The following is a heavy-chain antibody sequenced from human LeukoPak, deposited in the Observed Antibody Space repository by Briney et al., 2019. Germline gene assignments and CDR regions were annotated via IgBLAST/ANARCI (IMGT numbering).Heavy chain of an antibody. CDR1: GFTFSSYA. J-gene: IGHJ3*02. CDR3: AKDFPLWYYDFWSGSDAFDI. Sequence: GGPLRLSCAASGFTFSSYAMSWVRQAPGKGLEWVSAISGSGGSTYYADSVKGRFTISRDNSKNTLYLQMNSLRAEDTAVYYCAKDFPLWYYDFWSGSDAFDIWGQGTMVTVSS. CDR2: ISGSGGST. D-gene: IGHD3-3*01. V-gene: IGHV3-23*01.